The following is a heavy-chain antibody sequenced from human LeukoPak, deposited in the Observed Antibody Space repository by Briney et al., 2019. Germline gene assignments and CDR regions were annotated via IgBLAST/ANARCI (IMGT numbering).Heavy chain of an antibody. J-gene: IGHJ4*02. Sequence: ASVKVSCKASGYTFTSYYMHWVRQAPGQGLEWMGILNPSGGSTSYAQKFQGRVTMTRDTSTSTVYMELSSLRSEDTAVYYCARVRDCSGGSCQRPLGYWGQGTLVTVSS. D-gene: IGHD2-15*01. CDR3: ARVRDCSGGSCQRPLGY. CDR2: LNPSGGST. CDR1: GYTFTSYY. V-gene: IGHV1-46*01.